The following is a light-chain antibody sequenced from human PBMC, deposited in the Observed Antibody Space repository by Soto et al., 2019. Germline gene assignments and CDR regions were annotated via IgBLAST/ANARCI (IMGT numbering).Light chain of an antibody. V-gene: IGKV3-11*01. Sequence: EIVLTQSPATLSLSPWERATLSCRASQSVSSYLAWYQQKPGQAPRLLIYDASNRATGIPARFSGSGSGTDFTLTISSLEPEDFAVYYCQQRSNWRFTFGQGTRLEIK. CDR1: QSVSSY. CDR3: QQRSNWRFT. J-gene: IGKJ5*01. CDR2: DAS.